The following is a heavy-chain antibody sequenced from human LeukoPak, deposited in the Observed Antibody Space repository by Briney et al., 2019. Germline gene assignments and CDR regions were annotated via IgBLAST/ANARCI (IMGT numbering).Heavy chain of an antibody. J-gene: IGHJ4*02. D-gene: IGHD6-13*01. CDR1: GFTFSSYA. CDR2: ISGSGGST. Sequence: QSGGSLRLSCAASGFTFSSYAMSWVRQAPGKGLEWVSAISGSGGSTYYADSVKGRFTISRDNSKSTLSLQMNSLRAEDTAVYYCANRRATADTYYWGQGTLVTVSS. CDR3: ANRRATADTYY. V-gene: IGHV3-23*01.